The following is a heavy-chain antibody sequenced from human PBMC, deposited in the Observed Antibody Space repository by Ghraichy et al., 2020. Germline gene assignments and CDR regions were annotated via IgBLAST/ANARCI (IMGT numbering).Heavy chain of an antibody. J-gene: IGHJ6*02. CDR3: ARGSSVVRFYYYAGMDV. D-gene: IGHD4-23*01. V-gene: IGHV3-21*01. CDR1: GLMFSPNT. CDR2: ISSSTRYI. Sequence: GESLNISCVASGLMFSPNTMNWVRQAPGKGLEWVSSISSSTRYIYYADSVKGRFTISRDNAQNSLYLQMKSLRDEDTAVYYCARGSSVVRFYYYAGMDVWGQGTTVTVSS.